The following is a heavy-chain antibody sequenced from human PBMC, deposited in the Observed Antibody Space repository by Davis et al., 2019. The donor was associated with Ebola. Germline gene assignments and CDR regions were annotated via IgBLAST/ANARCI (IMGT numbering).Heavy chain of an antibody. CDR3: ARDRLDCSGGSCFIYYYGMDV. D-gene: IGHD2-15*01. Sequence: ASVKVSCKASGYTFTSYAMHWVRQAPGQRLEWMGWINAGNGNTKYSQKFQGRVTITRDTSASTAYMELSSLRSEDTAVYYCARDRLDCSGGSCFIYYYGMDVWGQGTTVTVSS. V-gene: IGHV1-3*01. J-gene: IGHJ6*02. CDR2: INAGNGNT. CDR1: GYTFTSYA.